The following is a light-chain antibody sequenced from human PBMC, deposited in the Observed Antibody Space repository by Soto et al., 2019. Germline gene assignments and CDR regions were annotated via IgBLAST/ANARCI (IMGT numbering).Light chain of an antibody. V-gene: IGKV2-30*02. CDR1: QSLVHSDGIAY. J-gene: IGKJ1*01. CDR2: KVS. Sequence: VVMTQSPLSLTVTLGQPASISCMANQSLVHSDGIAYFSWFQQRPGRSPRRLIYKVSNRDSGVPDRFSGSGSGTDFTLKISRVEAEDVGVYYCMQATHFPLFGQGPKVDIK. CDR3: MQATHFPL.